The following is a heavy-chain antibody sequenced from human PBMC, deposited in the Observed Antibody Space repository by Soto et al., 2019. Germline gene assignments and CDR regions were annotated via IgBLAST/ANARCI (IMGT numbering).Heavy chain of an antibody. Sequence: QVPLVQSGAEVKKPGASVKVSCKASGYTFTSYGISWVRQAPGQGLEWMGWISAYNGNTNYAQKLQGRVTMTTDTATSTAYMELRSLRSDDTAVYYCARDHFIAARPDNWFDPWGQGTLVTVSS. V-gene: IGHV1-18*01. D-gene: IGHD6-6*01. CDR2: ISAYNGNT. CDR3: ARDHFIAARPDNWFDP. J-gene: IGHJ5*02. CDR1: GYTFTSYG.